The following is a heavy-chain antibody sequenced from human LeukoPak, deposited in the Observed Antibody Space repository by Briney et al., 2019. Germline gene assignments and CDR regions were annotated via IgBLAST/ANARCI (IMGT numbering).Heavy chain of an antibody. Sequence: SQTLSLTCAISGDSVTSNSAAWNCIRPSPSIDFEWLRRTNYRYKWYNDYAVSVKSRITINPDTSKNQFSLQRNSVTPEDTAVYYCARGGSGSSWGQFDYWGQGTLVTVSS. J-gene: IGHJ4*02. CDR2: TNYRYKWYN. D-gene: IGHD6-13*01. V-gene: IGHV6-1*01. CDR3: ARGGSGSSWGQFDY. CDR1: GDSVTSNSAA.